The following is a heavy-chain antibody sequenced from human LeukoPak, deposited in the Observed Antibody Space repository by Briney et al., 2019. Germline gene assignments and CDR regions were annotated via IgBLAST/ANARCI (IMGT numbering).Heavy chain of an antibody. CDR1: GGSISSYY. J-gene: IGHJ5*02. CDR2: IYYSGST. CDR3: ARRYYYGSGFDP. Sequence: SETLSLTCTVSGGSISSYYRSWIRQPPGKGLEWIGYIYYSGSTNYNPSLKSRVTISVDTSKNQFSLKLSSVTAADTAVYYCARRYYYGSGFDPWGQGTLVTVSS. D-gene: IGHD3-10*01. V-gene: IGHV4-59*01.